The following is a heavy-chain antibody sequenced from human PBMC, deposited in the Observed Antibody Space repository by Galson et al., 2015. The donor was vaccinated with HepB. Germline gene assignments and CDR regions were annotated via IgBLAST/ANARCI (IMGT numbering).Heavy chain of an antibody. CDR3: TREKSGDAFDI. Sequence: SLRLSCAASGFIFSNYHIHWVRQAPGKGLEWVALVCFDGSGKDYADSVKGRFTISRDNSKNTVYLQMNSLRAEDTAVFYCTREKSGDAFDIWGQGTMVTVSS. CDR1: GFIFSNYH. CDR2: VCFDGSGK. V-gene: IGHV3-33*01. D-gene: IGHD7-27*01. J-gene: IGHJ3*02.